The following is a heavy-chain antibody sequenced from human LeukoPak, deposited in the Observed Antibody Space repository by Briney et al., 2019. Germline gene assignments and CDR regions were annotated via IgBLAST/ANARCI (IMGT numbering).Heavy chain of an antibody. CDR1: GYSISSGYY. CDR3: ARVGSLTDSGYYYGGIDY. V-gene: IGHV4-38-2*02. D-gene: IGHD3-22*01. Sequence: SETLSLTCTVSGYSISSGYYWGWIRQPPGKGLEWIGSIYHSGSTYYKPSLKSRVTISVDTSKNQFSLKLSSVTAADTAVYYCARVGSLTDSGYYYGGIDYWGQGTLVTVSS. CDR2: IYHSGST. J-gene: IGHJ4*02.